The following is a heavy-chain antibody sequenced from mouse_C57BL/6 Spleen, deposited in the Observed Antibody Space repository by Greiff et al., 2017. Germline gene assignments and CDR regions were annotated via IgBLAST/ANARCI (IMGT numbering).Heavy chain of an antibody. J-gene: IGHJ2*01. CDR1: GYAFSSYW. CDR3: AKNYYGSSPFDY. V-gene: IGHV1-80*01. D-gene: IGHD1-1*01. CDR2: IYPGDGDT. Sequence: QVQLQQSGAELVKPGASVKISCKASGYAFSSYWMNWVKQRPGKGLEWIGQIYPGDGDTNYNGKFKGKATLTADKSSSTAYMQLGSLTSEDSAVYFCAKNYYGSSPFDYWGQGTTLTVSS.